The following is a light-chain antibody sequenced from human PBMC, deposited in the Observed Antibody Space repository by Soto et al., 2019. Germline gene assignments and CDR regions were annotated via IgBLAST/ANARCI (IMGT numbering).Light chain of an antibody. CDR1: QSLLHSDGKTY. CDR3: QQYNNWPPIT. CDR2: GAS. V-gene: IGKV2-29*01. Sequence: DIVMTQTPLSLSVTPGQPASISCKSSQSLLHSDGKTYLYWYQQKPGQAPRLLIFGASTRATGIPARFSGSGSVTEFTLTISSLQSEDFAVYYCQQYNNWPPITFGQGTRLEI. J-gene: IGKJ5*01.